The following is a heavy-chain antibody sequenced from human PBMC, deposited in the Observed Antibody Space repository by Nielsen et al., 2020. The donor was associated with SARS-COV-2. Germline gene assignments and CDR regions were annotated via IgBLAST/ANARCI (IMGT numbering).Heavy chain of an antibody. CDR1: GFTFSDYY. D-gene: IGHD2-15*01. CDR2: ISSSGSTI. CDR3: ARGLGYCSGGSCYNYYYYGMDV. V-gene: IGHV3-11*01. Sequence: GESLKISCAASGFTFSDYYMSWIRQAPGKGLEWVSYISSSGSTIYYADSVKGRFTISRDNAKNSLYLQMNSLRAEDTAVYYCARGLGYCSGGSCYNYYYYGMDVWGQGTTVTVSS. J-gene: IGHJ6*02.